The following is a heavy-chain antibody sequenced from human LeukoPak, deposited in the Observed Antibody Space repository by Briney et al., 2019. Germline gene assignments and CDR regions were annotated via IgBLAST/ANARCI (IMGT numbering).Heavy chain of an antibody. J-gene: IGHJ4*02. D-gene: IGHD3-22*01. V-gene: IGHV3-33*01. CDR2: IWYDGSNK. CDR3: ARGGYYYDSSGYYYGSSFDY. Sequence: SGRSLRLSCAASGFTSTSYGMHWVRQAPGKGLEWVAVIWYDGSNKYYADSVKGRFTISRDNSKNTLYLQMNSLRAEDTAVYYCARGGYYYDSSGYYYGSSFDYWGQGTLVTVSS. CDR1: GFTSTSYG.